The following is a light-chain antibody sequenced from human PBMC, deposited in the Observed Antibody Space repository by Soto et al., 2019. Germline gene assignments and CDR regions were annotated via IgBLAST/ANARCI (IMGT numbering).Light chain of an antibody. J-gene: IGLJ3*02. CDR1: SSDVGGYNY. Sequence: QSALTQPASVSGSPGQSITISCTGTSSDVGGYNYVSWFQQHPGKAPKLMLSEVSNRPSGVSNRFSGSKSGNMASLTISGLQAEDEADYYCSSYTTSSTWVFGGGTKVTVL. CDR2: EVS. CDR3: SSYTTSSTWV. V-gene: IGLV2-14*01.